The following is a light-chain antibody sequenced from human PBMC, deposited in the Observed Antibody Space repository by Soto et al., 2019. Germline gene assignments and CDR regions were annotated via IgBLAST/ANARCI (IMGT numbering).Light chain of an antibody. CDR3: QQSHSTPYT. CDR2: AAS. V-gene: IGKV1-39*01. J-gene: IGKJ2*01. CDR1: QSVSSY. Sequence: DIQMTQSPSSLSASVGDRVTITCRASQSVSSYLNWYQHKPGKAPKLLIYAASSLQSGVPPRFSGSGSGTDFTLTISSLQPEDFATYYCQQSHSTPYTFGQGTKLEIK.